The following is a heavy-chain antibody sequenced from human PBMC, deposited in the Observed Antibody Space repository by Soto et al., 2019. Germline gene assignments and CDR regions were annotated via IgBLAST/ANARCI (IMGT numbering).Heavy chain of an antibody. CDR3: ARRGRGYYDSSGYYYVDAFDI. V-gene: IGHV4-39*01. CDR2: IYYSGST. D-gene: IGHD3-22*01. J-gene: IGHJ3*02. Sequence: QLQLQESGPGLVKPSETLSLTCTVSGGSISSSSYYWGWIRQPPGKGLEWIGSIYYSGSTYYNPSLKSRVTISVDTSKNQSSLKLSSVTAADTAVYYCARRGRGYYDSSGYYYVDAFDIWGQGTMVTVSS. CDR1: GGSISSSSYY.